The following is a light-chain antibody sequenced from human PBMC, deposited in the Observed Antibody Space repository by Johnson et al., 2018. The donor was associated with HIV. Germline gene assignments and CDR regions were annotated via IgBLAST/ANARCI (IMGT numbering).Light chain of an antibody. Sequence: QSVLTQPPSVSAAPGQKVTVSCSGSSSNIGTNDVSWYQQFPGAAPKLLIYENNKRPSGIPDRFAGSKSGTSATLGITGLQTGDEADYYCGPWDSSLLFGFFGTGTKVTVL. J-gene: IGLJ1*01. CDR1: SSNIGTND. CDR2: ENN. CDR3: GPWDSSLLFGF. V-gene: IGLV1-51*02.